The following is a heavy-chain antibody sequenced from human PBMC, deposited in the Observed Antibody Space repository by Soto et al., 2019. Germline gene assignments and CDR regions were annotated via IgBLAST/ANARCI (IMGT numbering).Heavy chain of an antibody. CDR1: GLTFSNAW. V-gene: IGHV3-15*01. J-gene: IGHJ3*02. Sequence: PGGSLRLSCAASGLTFSNAWMSWVRQAPGKGLEWVGRIKSKTDGGTTDYAAPVKGRFTISRDDSKNTLYLQMNSLKTEDTAVYYCTTDPNPNYDFWSGYWAPDAFDIWGQGTMVTVSS. D-gene: IGHD3-3*01. CDR3: TTDPNPNYDFWSGYWAPDAFDI. CDR2: IKSKTDGGTT.